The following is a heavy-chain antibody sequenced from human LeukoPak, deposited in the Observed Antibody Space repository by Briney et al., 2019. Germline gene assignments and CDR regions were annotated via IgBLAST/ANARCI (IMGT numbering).Heavy chain of an antibody. CDR2: IYYSGST. CDR1: GGSISSTSYY. CDR3: ATYYYDSSGYYPFDY. D-gene: IGHD3-22*01. V-gene: IGHV4-39*01. J-gene: IGHJ4*02. Sequence: SETQSLTCSVSGGSISSTSYYWGWIRQPPGKGLEWIGSIYYSGSTYYNPSLKSRVTISVDTSKNQFSLKLSSVTAADTAVYYCATYYYDSSGYYPFDYWGQGTLVTVSS.